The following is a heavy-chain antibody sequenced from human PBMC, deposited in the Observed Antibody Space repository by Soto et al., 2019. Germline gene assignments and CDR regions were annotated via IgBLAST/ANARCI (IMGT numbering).Heavy chain of an antibody. CDR3: AKAYSYYDFWSGPLDY. CDR1: GFTFSSYA. D-gene: IGHD3-3*01. V-gene: IGHV3-23*01. Sequence: HPGGSLRLSCAASGFTFSSYAMSWVRQAPGKGLEWVSAISGSGGSTYYADSVKGRFTISRDNSKNTLYLQMNSLRAEDTAVFYCAKAYSYYDFWSGPLDYWGQGTLVTVSS. J-gene: IGHJ4*02. CDR2: ISGSGGST.